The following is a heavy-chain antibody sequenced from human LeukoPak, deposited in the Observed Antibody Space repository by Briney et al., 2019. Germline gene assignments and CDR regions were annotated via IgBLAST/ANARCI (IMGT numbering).Heavy chain of an antibody. D-gene: IGHD6-19*01. CDR3: ARHRVAVAVSYVDY. CDR2: IYTSGST. J-gene: IGHJ4*02. V-gene: IGHV4-4*07. Sequence: PSETLSLTCTVSGGSISSYYWSWIRQPAGKGLEWIGRIYTSGSTNYNPSLKSRVTMSVDTSKNQFSLKLSSVTAADTAVYYCARHRVAVAVSYVDYWGQGTLVTVSS. CDR1: GGSISSYY.